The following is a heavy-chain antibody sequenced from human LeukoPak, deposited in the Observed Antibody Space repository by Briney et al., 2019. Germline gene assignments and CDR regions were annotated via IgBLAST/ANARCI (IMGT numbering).Heavy chain of an antibody. V-gene: IGHV5-51*01. CDR1: GYSFTTYW. CDR3: ARRESGFDF. J-gene: IGHJ4*02. Sequence: GESLKISCKGSGYSFTTYWIGWVRQMPGKGLEWMGIIYPGDSDTTYSPSFQGQITISADKSICTVYLQWSSLKASDTAIYYCARRESGFDFWGQGTLVTVSS. CDR2: IYPGDSDT. D-gene: IGHD3-10*01.